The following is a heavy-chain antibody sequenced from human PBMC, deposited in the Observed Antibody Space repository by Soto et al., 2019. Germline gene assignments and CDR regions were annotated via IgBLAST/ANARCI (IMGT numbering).Heavy chain of an antibody. Sequence: GGSLRLSCAASGFTFTNSAMSWVRQAPGKGLEWVSTVSNSGGSTYYPDSVKGRFTISRDNSKSTLDLQMNSLRAEDTAVYYCAKRTAYSGGSFDSWGQGILVTVSS. CDR3: AKRTAYSGGSFDS. D-gene: IGHD6-19*01. CDR1: GFTFTNSA. J-gene: IGHJ4*02. V-gene: IGHV3-23*01. CDR2: VSNSGGST.